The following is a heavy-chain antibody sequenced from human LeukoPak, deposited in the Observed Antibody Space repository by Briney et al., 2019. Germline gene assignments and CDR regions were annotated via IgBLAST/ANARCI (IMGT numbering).Heavy chain of an antibody. D-gene: IGHD4-11*01. CDR1: GYTFTGYY. CDR2: INPNSGGT. V-gene: IGHV1-2*02. CDR3: ARGPPTTTSTYYYYMDV. J-gene: IGHJ6*03. Sequence: ASVKVSCKASGYTFTGYYMHWVRQAPGQGLEWMGWINPNSGGTNYAQKFRGRVTMTRDTSISTAYMELSRLRSDDTAVYYCARGPPTTTSTYYYYMDVWGKGTTVTVSS.